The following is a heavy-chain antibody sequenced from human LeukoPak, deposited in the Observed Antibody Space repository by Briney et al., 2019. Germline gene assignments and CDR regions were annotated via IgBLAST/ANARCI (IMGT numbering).Heavy chain of an antibody. V-gene: IGHV4-34*01. CDR1: GGSFSHYY. J-gene: IGHJ4*02. CDR2: IRPSGST. Sequence: SETLSLTCAIYGGSFSHYYWSWIRQPPGKGLEWIGEIRPSGSTSFNPSLESRVSISKDTSKNQFSLKLTSVTAADTAVYYCSRGSDESKTGDYWGQGTLVTVSS. CDR3: SRGSDESKTGDY. D-gene: IGHD6-25*01.